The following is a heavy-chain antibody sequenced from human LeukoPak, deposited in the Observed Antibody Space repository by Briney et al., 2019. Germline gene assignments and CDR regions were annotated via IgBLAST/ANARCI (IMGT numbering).Heavy chain of an antibody. J-gene: IGHJ4*02. CDR3: VCLGLGGLSLD. D-gene: IGHD3-16*01. CDR2: VNSDGSGT. Sequence: GGSPRLSCAASGFTFSRYSMHWVRQAPGQGLVWVSHVNSDGSGTDYADSVKGRFTISRDNAKNTLYLQMNSLRVEDTAVYYCVCLGLGGLSLDWGQGTLVTVSS. CDR1: GFTFSRYS. V-gene: IGHV3-74*01.